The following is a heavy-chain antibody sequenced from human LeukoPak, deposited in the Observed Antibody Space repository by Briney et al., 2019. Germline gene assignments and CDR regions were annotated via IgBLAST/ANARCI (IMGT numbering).Heavy chain of an antibody. V-gene: IGHV3-15*05. J-gene: IGHJ4*02. CDR1: GFTFTSAW. Sequence: GGSLRLSCAASGFTFTSAWMVWVRQALRKGVEWVGRIKSNLDGVTTDFAAPVKGRFSISRDDLARTLYLQMNNLKADDTGVYYCTTDFSHFDFSSGYYSYWGQGSLVTVSS. CDR2: IKSNLDGVTT. D-gene: IGHD3-3*01. CDR3: TTDFSHFDFSSGYYSY.